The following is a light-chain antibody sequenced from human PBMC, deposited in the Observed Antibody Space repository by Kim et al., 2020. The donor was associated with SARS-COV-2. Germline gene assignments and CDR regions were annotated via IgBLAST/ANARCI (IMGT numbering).Light chain of an antibody. Sequence: SVSPRQTASLTCSGDKLGDKYACWYQQKPGQSPVLVIYQDSKRPSGIPELFSGSNSGNTATLTISGTQAMDEADYYCQAWDSSTGVFGGGTQLTVL. CDR1: KLGDKY. CDR3: QAWDSSTGV. V-gene: IGLV3-1*01. CDR2: QDS. J-gene: IGLJ2*01.